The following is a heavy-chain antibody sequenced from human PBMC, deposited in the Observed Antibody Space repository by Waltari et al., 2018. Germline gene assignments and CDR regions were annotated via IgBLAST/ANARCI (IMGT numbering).Heavy chain of an antibody. Sequence: QLQLQESGPGLVKPSETLSLTCTVSGGSISSSSYYWGWIRQPPGKGLEWIGSIYYSGITYDNPSLQCRVTLSVDTSKNQFSLKLSSVTAADTAVYYCASIEMATILPSDYWGQGTLVTVSS. CDR3: ASIEMATILPSDY. V-gene: IGHV4-39*01. J-gene: IGHJ4*02. CDR2: IYYSGIT. CDR1: GGSISSSSYY. D-gene: IGHD5-12*01.